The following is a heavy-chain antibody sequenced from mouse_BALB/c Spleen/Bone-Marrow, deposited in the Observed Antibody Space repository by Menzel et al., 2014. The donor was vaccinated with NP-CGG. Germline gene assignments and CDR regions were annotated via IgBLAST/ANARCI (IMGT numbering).Heavy chain of an antibody. CDR3: AREGYDHAMDY. CDR1: GFSLTIYG. D-gene: IGHD2-14*01. J-gene: IGHJ4*01. V-gene: IGHV2-9*02. CDR2: SWAGGST. Sequence: QVQLQQSGPGPVAPSQSLSITCTVSGFSLTIYGVHWVRQPPGKGLEWLGVSWAGGSTSYNSALLSRLTISKDISKSQVFLKMNSLQTDGTAMYYCAREGYDHAMDYWGQGTSVTVSS.